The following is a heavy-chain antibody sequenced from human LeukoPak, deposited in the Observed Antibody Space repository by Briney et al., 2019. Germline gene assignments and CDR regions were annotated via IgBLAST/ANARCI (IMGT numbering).Heavy chain of an antibody. CDR3: AKGLIKDPEWLLFDY. D-gene: IGHD3-3*01. J-gene: IGHJ4*02. CDR2: ISGSGGST. CDR1: GFTFSSYA. V-gene: IGHV3-23*01. Sequence: GRSLRLSCAASGFTFSSYAMSWVRQAPGKGLEWVSAISGSGGSTYYADSVKGRFTISRDNSKNTLYLQMNSLRAEDTAVYYCAKGLIKDPEWLLFDYWGQGTLVTVSS.